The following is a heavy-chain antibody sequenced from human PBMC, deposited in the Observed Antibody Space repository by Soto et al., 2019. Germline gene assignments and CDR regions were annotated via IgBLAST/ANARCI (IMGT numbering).Heavy chain of an antibody. V-gene: IGHV4-34*01. J-gene: IGHJ6*02. CDR3: ARSIRYLGGMDV. CDR2: INHSGST. Sequence: QVQLQQWGAGLLKPSETLSLTCAVYGGSFSGYYWSWIRQPPGKGLEWIGEINHSGSTNYNPSLKSRVTISVDTSKNQFSLKLSSVTAADTAVYYCARSIRYLGGMDVWGQGTTVTVSS. CDR1: GGSFSGYY. D-gene: IGHD3-9*01.